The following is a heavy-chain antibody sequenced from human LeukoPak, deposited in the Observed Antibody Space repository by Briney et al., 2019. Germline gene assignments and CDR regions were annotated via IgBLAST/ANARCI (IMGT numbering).Heavy chain of an antibody. V-gene: IGHV3-7*05. Sequence: GGSLRLSRAASGFTFSSYWMSWVRQAPGKGLEWVANIKRDGSKKYYVDSVKGRLTTSRDNAENSLYLQMNSLRAEDTAVYYCARARDYGSGRANAFDIWGQGTMVTVSS. CDR1: GFTFSSYW. J-gene: IGHJ3*02. D-gene: IGHD3-10*01. CDR3: ARARDYGSGRANAFDI. CDR2: IKRDGSKK.